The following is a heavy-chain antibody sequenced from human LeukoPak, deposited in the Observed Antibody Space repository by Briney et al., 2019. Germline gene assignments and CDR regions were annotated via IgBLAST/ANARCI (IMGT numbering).Heavy chain of an antibody. V-gene: IGHV3-23*01. Sequence: GGSLRLSCAASGFTFSSYAMSWVRQAPGKGLEWVSAISGSGGSTYYADSVKGRFTISRDNSKNTLYLQMNSLRAEDTAVYYCAKSGWELLGVYYYYYYMDVWGKGTTVTVSS. J-gene: IGHJ6*03. CDR1: GFTFSSYA. CDR2: ISGSGGST. D-gene: IGHD1-26*01. CDR3: AKSGWELLGVYYYYYYMDV.